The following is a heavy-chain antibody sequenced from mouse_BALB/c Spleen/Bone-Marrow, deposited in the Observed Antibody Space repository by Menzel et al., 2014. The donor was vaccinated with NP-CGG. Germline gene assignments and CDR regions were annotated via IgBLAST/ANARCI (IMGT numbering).Heavy chain of an antibody. D-gene: IGHD2-14*01. J-gene: IGHJ2*01. V-gene: IGHV1S130*01. CDR2: IHPNSGNT. Sequence: QVQLQHPGSVLVRPGASVKLSCKASGYTFTNSWIHWAKQRPGQGLEWIGEIHPNSGNTNYNEKFKGKVTLTADISSSTAYVDLSSLTSEDSAVYYCARHHRYAYYFDYWGQGTTLTVSS. CDR3: ARHHRYAYYFDY. CDR1: GYTFTNSW.